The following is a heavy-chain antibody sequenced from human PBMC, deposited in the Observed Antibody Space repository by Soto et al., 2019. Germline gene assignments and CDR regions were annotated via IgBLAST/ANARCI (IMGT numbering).Heavy chain of an antibody. V-gene: IGHV4-39*02. J-gene: IGHJ6*02. Sequence: SETLSLTCTVSGGSISSSNYYWVWIRQPPGKGLEWIGSTYYSGSTYYNTSLKSRVTIIVNTSNNQFSLNLSSVTAADTAMYYCSRELGGYSSEPFLNYYGMDVWGQGTTVTVSS. CDR3: SRELGGYSSEPFLNYYGMDV. D-gene: IGHD2-15*01. CDR2: TYYSGST. CDR1: GGSISSSNYY.